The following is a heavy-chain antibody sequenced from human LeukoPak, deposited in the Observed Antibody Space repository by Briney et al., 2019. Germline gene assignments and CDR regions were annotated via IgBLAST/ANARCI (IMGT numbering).Heavy chain of an antibody. CDR2: IYYSGST. CDR3: ARDRGTWNDDGFDY. D-gene: IGHD1-1*01. CDR1: GGSISSYY. V-gene: IGHV4-59*12. Sequence: SETLSLTCTVSGGSISSYYWSWIRQPPGKGLEWIGYIYYSGSTNYNPSLKSRVAMSADSSKNQLSLKLSSVTAADTAVYYCARDRGTWNDDGFDYWGQGTLVTVSS. J-gene: IGHJ4*02.